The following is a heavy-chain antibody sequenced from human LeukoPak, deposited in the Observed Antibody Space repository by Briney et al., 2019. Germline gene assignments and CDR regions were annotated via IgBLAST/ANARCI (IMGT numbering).Heavy chain of an antibody. D-gene: IGHD3-9*01. CDR2: TYYSGST. CDR3: ARAPVYYDILSGYSYYYYGMDV. V-gene: IGHV4-59*08. Sequence: PSETLSLTCTVSGGSLSNYFWTWIRQPPGKGLDWIGFTYYSGSTDYNPSLKSRVTISVDTPKNQISLELSSVTAADTAVYYCARAPVYYDILSGYSYYYYGMDVWGQGTTVTVSS. CDR1: GGSLSNYF. J-gene: IGHJ6*02.